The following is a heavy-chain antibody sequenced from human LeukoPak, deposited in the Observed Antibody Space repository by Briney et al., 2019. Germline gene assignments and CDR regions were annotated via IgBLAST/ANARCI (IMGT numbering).Heavy chain of an antibody. CDR2: INPSGSST. CDR3: ARDSLMVRGVITPFDY. D-gene: IGHD3-10*01. J-gene: IGHJ4*02. CDR1: GYTFTSYY. V-gene: IGHV1-46*01. Sequence: ASVKVSCKASGYTFTSYYLHWVRQAPGQGLEWMGLINPSGSSTSNTQKFQGRVTMTRDTSTSTVYMELSSLRSEDTAVYYCARDSLMVRGVITPFDYWGQGTLVTVSS.